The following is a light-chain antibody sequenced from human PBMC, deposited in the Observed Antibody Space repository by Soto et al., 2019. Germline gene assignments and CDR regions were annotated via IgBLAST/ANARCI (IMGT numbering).Light chain of an antibody. CDR3: MQGTHWPLT. CDR1: QSLVYSDGNTY. J-gene: IGKJ5*01. V-gene: IGKV2-30*01. CDR2: KIS. Sequence: LITQAPLSLPVTRREPGSISLRSSQSLVYSDGNTYLTWFQQRPGQSPRRLIYKISDRDSGVPDRFSGSGSATDFTLKISRVEAEDVGVYYCMQGTHWPLTFGQGTRLEIK.